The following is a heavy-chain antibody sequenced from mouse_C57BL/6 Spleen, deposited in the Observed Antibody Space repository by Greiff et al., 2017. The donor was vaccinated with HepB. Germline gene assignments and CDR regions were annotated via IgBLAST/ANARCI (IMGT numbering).Heavy chain of an antibody. CDR2: INPNNGGT. D-gene: IGHD1-1*01. V-gene: IGHV1-26*01. CDR1: GYTFTDYY. CDR3: ARRHYYYGPHWYFDV. Sequence: VQLQQSGPELVKPGASVKISCKASGYTFTDYYMNWVKQSHGKSLEWIGDINPNNGGTSYNQKFKGKATLTVDKSSSTAYMELRSLTSEDSAVYYCARRHYYYGPHWYFDVWGTGTTVTVSS. J-gene: IGHJ1*03.